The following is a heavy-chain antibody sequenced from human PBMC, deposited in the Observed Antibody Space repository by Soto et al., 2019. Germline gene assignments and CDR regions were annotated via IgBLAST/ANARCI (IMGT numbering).Heavy chain of an antibody. Sequence: QVQLVQSGAEVKKPGASVKVSCKASGYTFTDYYVHWVRQAPGQGLEWMGWIDPKTGGTHNAQKFHGWLTMTRDTSITTFYMELSRLTSGDTAVYYCARDPGRKESHWYFDFWGRGTLVTVSS. J-gene: IGHJ2*01. V-gene: IGHV1-2*04. CDR2: IDPKTGGT. CDR3: ARDPGRKESHWYFDF. CDR1: GYTFTDYY.